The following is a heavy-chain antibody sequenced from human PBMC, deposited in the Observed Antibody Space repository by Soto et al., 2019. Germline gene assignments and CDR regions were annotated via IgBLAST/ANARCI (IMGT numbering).Heavy chain of an antibody. V-gene: IGHV3-11*05. Sequence: QVPLVESGGGLVKPGGSLRLSCAASGFTFSDYYMSWIRQAPGKGLEWVSYISSSSSYTNYADSVKGRFTISRDNAKNSLYLQMNSLRAEDTAVYYCARVGWYYYDSSGYRYFDLWGRGTLVTVSS. D-gene: IGHD3-22*01. CDR2: ISSSSSYT. J-gene: IGHJ2*01. CDR3: ARVGWYYYDSSGYRYFDL. CDR1: GFTFSDYY.